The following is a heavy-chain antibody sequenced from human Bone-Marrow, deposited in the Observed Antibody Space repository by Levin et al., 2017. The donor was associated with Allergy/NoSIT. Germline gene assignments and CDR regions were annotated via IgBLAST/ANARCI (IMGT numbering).Heavy chain of an antibody. Sequence: GGSLRLSCAASGFTFSRYPMHWVRQAPGKGLEWVAAVSYDGSNKYYADSVKGRFTISRDNSKNMLYLQMNSLRAEDTAVYYCARWELLIRAFDYWGQGTLVTVSS. J-gene: IGHJ4*02. CDR1: GFTFSRYP. CDR2: VSYDGSNK. D-gene: IGHD1-26*01. V-gene: IGHV3-30-3*01. CDR3: ARWELLIRAFDY.